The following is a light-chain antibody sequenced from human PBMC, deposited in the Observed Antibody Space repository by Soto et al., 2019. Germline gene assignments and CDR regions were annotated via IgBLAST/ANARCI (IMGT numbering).Light chain of an antibody. CDR1: SSDVGGYNY. V-gene: IGLV2-8*01. CDR3: SSYAGSNNFDV. J-gene: IGLJ1*01. Sequence: QSALTQPPSASGSPGQSVTISCTGTSSDVGGYNYVSWYQQHPGKAPKLMIYEVFKRPSGVPDRFSGYKSGNTASLTVSGLQAEYEADYYCSSYAGSNNFDVFGTGTKLTVL. CDR2: EVF.